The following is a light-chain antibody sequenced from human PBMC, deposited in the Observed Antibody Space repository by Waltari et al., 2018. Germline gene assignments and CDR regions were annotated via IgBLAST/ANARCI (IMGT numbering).Light chain of an antibody. Sequence: EIVLTQSPGTLALSPGERAPPSCRASQSVSSSYLAWYQQKPGQAPRRLIYGASSRATGIPDRFSGSGSGTDFTLTISSLEPEDFAVYYCQQYGSSPRSFGQGTKVEIK. J-gene: IGKJ1*01. V-gene: IGKV3-20*01. CDR3: QQYGSSPRS. CDR1: QSVSSSY. CDR2: GAS.